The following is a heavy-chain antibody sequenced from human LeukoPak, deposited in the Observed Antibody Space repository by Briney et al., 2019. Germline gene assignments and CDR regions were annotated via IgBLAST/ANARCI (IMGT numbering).Heavy chain of an antibody. CDR2: INPSGGSA. Sequence: GASVKVSCKASGYTFTSYYMHWVRQAPGQGLEWMGIINPSGGSASYAQKFQGRVTMTRDTSTSTVYMELSSLRSEDTAVYYCAREAYGSNDNNWFDPWGQGTLVTVSS. CDR3: AREAYGSNDNNWFDP. D-gene: IGHD4-11*01. CDR1: GYTFTSYY. J-gene: IGHJ5*02. V-gene: IGHV1-46*01.